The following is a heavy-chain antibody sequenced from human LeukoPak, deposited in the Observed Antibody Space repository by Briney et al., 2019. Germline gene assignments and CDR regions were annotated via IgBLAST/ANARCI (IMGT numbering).Heavy chain of an antibody. CDR3: AKVTAVASTGALDY. D-gene: IGHD6-19*01. V-gene: IGHV3-74*01. Sequence: GGSLRLSCAASGFTFSSYWMHWVRQAPGKGLVWVSRINSDGSSTTYADSVKGRFTISRDDAKNTLYLQMNSLRADDTAVYYCAKVTAVASTGALDYWGQGTLVAVSS. CDR2: INSDGSST. J-gene: IGHJ4*02. CDR1: GFTFSSYW.